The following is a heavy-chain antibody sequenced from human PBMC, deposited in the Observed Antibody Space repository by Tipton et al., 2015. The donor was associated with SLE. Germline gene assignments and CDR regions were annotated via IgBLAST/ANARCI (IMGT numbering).Heavy chain of an antibody. D-gene: IGHD5-24*01. V-gene: IGHV4-38-2*01. CDR3: VRGYNYGPGYYFDY. J-gene: IGHJ4*02. Sequence: TLSLTCDVSDYPANSDYYWGWIRQPPRKGLEWIGKIYHRGSTSYNPSLKSRVTISVDTSKNQFSLRLSSVTAADTAVYYCVRGYNYGPGYYFDYWGRGTLVTVSS. CDR2: IYHRGST. CDR1: DYPANSDYY.